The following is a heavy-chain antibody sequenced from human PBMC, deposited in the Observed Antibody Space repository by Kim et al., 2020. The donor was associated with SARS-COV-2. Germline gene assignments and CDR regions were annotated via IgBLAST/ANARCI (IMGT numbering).Heavy chain of an antibody. V-gene: IGHV4-4*07. CDR2: IYPSGST. CDR3: VRDHVGLAAAAWFDS. J-gene: IGHJ5*02. Sequence: SETLSLTCTVSGGSISSYYWSWIRQPAGKGLEWIGRIYPSGSTNYNPSLKSRVTMSIDTSKNQFFLNLGAVTAADTAMYYWVRDHVGLAAAAWFDSWGQG. D-gene: IGHD6-13*01. CDR1: GGSISSYY.